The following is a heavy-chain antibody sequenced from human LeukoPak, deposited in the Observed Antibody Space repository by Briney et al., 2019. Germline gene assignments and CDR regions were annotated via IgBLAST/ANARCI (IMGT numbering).Heavy chain of an antibody. CDR3: ARHIDGYIHFDY. D-gene: IGHD5-24*01. V-gene: IGHV4-59*08. CDR1: GGSISSYY. CDR2: IYDSGST. J-gene: IGHJ4*02. Sequence: PSETLSLTCTVSGGSISSYYWSWIRQPPGKGLEWIGYIYDSGSTNYNPSPKSRVTISVDTSKNQFSLKLSSVTAADTAVYYCARHIDGYIHFDYWGQGTLVTVSS.